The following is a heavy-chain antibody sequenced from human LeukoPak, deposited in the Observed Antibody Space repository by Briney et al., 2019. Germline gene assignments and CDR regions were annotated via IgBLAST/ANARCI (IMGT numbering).Heavy chain of an antibody. CDR3: ARDTYGINYFDY. CDR2: IYRDGST. V-gene: IGHV3-53*01. CDR1: GFTVSSNY. Sequence: GGSLRLSCAASGFTVSSNYVSWVRQAPGKGLEWVSVIYRDGSTYYADSVKGRFTISRDNSKNTLYLQMNSLRAEDTAVYYCARDTYGINYFDYWGRGTLVTVSS. D-gene: IGHD3-10*01. J-gene: IGHJ4*02.